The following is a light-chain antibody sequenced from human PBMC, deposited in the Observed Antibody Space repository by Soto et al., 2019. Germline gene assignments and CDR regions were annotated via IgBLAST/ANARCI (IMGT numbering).Light chain of an antibody. CDR1: QSISYY. J-gene: IGKJ1*01. V-gene: IGKV1-39*01. Sequence: DIQMTQSPSSLSASVGERVTITCRASQSISYYLNWYQQKPGRAPRLLIYTTSSLQSGVPSKFSGSASGTDFTLTISSLQPEDFATYYCQQSYSTPWTFGQGTKVDI. CDR3: QQSYSTPWT. CDR2: TTS.